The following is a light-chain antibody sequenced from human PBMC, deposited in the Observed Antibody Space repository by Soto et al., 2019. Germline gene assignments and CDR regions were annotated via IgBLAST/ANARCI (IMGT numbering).Light chain of an antibody. CDR2: AAS. CDR1: QGVSNW. V-gene: IGKV1D-16*01. Sequence: DIQMTQSPSSVSASVRDRVTISCRASQGVSNWLARCQQKPGKAPNLLISAASSLQSGAPSTFSGSGSGTEFTLTISSLQPDDFATYYCQQYNSYSTFGQGTKV. J-gene: IGKJ1*01. CDR3: QQYNSYST.